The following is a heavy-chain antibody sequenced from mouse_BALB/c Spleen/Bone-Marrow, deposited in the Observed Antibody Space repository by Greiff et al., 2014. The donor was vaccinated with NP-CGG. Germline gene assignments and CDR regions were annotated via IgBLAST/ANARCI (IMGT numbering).Heavy chain of an antibody. CDR3: TRRGLYYGYAMDY. CDR2: IHYSGST. D-gene: IGHD1-1*02. J-gene: IGHJ4*01. V-gene: IGHV3-1*02. CDR1: GYSITSGYS. Sequence: VQLQQSGPDLVKPSQSLSLTCTVTGYSITSGYSWHWIRQFPGNKLEWMDYIHYSGSTNYNPSLKSRISITRDTSKNQFFLQLNSATTEDTATYYCTRRGLYYGYAMDYWGQGTSVTVSS.